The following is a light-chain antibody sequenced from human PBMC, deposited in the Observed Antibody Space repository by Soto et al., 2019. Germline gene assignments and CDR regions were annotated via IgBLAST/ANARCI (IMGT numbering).Light chain of an antibody. CDR3: QQYATSPLT. V-gene: IGKV3-20*01. J-gene: IGKJ4*01. CDR2: GAS. CDR1: QSVGRNY. Sequence: DIVLTQSPGTLAVSPGERATLYCRASQSVGRNYFAWYQQKPGQAPRLLIYGASSRATGIPDRFSGSGSATAFTLAISRLEREDFAVYYCQQYATSPLTFGGGTKVETK.